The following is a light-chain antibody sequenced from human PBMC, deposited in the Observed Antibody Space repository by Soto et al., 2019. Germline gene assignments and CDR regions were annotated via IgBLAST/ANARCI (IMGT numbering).Light chain of an antibody. CDR3: ATCVVSVSGWV. CDR2: SND. Sequence: QSVLTQAPSASGTPGQRVTISCSRGSSNMGSITVNWYQVLPGTPPKLLIYSNDKRPPGAPYRFSGSTSGTSSSLAISGLQCVDEADYYCATCVVSVSGWVFGGGTKLTVL. CDR1: SSNMGSIT. J-gene: IGLJ3*02. V-gene: IGLV1-44*01.